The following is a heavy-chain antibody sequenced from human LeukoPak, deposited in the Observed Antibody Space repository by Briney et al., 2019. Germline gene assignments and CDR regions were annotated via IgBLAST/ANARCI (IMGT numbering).Heavy chain of an antibody. J-gene: IGHJ4*02. CDR3: ARDSGSHSFDY. V-gene: IGHV1-2*02. CDR1: GYTFTAYY. Sequence: ASVKVSCKPSGYTFTAYYMHWVRQAPGQGLEWMGWINPNTGGTNYAQKFQGRVTMTRDTSINTAYMELSRLRSDDTAVYYCARDSGSHSFDYWGQGTLVTVSS. D-gene: IGHD1-26*01. CDR2: INPNTGGT.